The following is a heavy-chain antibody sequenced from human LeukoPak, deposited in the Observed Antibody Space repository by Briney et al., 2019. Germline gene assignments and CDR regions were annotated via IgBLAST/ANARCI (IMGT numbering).Heavy chain of an antibody. CDR2: ILHDGTNK. CDR1: GFTFSSYT. CDR3: ARSYDSSGYTYLYYFDY. D-gene: IGHD3-22*01. V-gene: IGHV3-30-3*01. Sequence: GSLRLSCAASGFTFSSYTLHWVRQAPGNGLEWVAVILHDGTNKYYADSVKGRFTISRDNSKDTMYLQMNSLRPEDTAVYYCARSYDSSGYTYLYYFDYWGQGTLVSVSS. J-gene: IGHJ4*02.